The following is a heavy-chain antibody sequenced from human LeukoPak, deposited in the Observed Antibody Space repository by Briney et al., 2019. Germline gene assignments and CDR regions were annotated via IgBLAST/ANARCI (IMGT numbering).Heavy chain of an antibody. CDR3: ARDVSFDP. CDR1: GGSISSDSYY. V-gene: IGHV4-61*02. J-gene: IGHJ5*02. CDR2: IYTSGST. Sequence: SQTLSLTCTVSGGSISSDSYYWSWIRQPAGTGLEWIGRIYTSGSTNYNPSLKSRVTISVDTSKNQFSLKLSSVTAADTAVYYCARDVSFDPWGQGTLVTVSS.